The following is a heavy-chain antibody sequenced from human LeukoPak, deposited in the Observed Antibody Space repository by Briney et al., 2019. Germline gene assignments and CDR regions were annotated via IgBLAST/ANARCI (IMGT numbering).Heavy chain of an antibody. J-gene: IGHJ4*02. Sequence: PGRSLRLSCAASGLTFSSYAMHWVRQAPGKGLEWVAVISYDGSNKYYADSVKGRFTISRDNSKNTLYLQMNSLRAEDTAVYYCARDFDYWGQGTLVTVSS. CDR1: GLTFSSYA. V-gene: IGHV3-30-3*01. CDR2: ISYDGSNK. CDR3: ARDFDY.